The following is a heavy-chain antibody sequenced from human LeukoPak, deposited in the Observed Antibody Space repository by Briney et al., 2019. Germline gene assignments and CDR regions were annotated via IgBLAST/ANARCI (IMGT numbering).Heavy chain of an antibody. J-gene: IGHJ4*02. D-gene: IGHD2-15*01. Sequence: GESLKISFKGSGYSFTSYWIGWVRQMPGKGLEWMGIIYPGDSDTRYSPSFQGQVTISADKSISTAYLQWSSLKASDTAMYYCARHYCSGGSCYPYFDYWGQGTLVTVSS. CDR3: ARHYCSGGSCYPYFDY. V-gene: IGHV5-51*01. CDR2: IYPGDSDT. CDR1: GYSFTSYW.